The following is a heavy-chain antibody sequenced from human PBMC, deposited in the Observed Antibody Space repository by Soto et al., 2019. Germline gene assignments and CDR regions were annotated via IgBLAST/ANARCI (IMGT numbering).Heavy chain of an antibody. CDR2: NNPNSGGT. J-gene: IGHJ6*02. CDR1: GYTFTGYY. D-gene: IGHD2-2*01. Sequence: GASVKVSCKASGYTFTGYYMHWVRQAPGQGLEWMGWNNPNSGGTNYAQKFQGRVTMTRDTSISTAYMELSRLRSDDTAVYYWATDVGIVVVPAAIYYYYYGMDVWGQGTTVTVSS. V-gene: IGHV1-2*02. CDR3: ATDVGIVVVPAAIYYYYYGMDV.